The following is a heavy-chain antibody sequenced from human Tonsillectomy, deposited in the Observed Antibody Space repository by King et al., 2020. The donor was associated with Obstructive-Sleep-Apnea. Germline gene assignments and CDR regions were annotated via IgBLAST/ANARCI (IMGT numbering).Heavy chain of an antibody. CDR1: GFTFSSFW. D-gene: IGHD3-10*01. CDR2: IKQDGSEK. J-gene: IGHJ6*02. Sequence: VQLVESGGGLVQPGGSLRLSCAASGFTFSSFWMSWVRQAPGKGLEWVANIKQDGSEKYYVDSGKGRFTISRDNAKNSLYLQMNSLRAEDTAVYYGARSGSGSYYYGMDVWGQGTTVTVSS. CDR3: ARSGSGSYYYGMDV. V-gene: IGHV3-7*01.